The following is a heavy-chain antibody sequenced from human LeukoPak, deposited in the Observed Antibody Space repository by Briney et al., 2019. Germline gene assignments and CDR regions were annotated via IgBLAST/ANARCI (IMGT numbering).Heavy chain of an antibody. V-gene: IGHV3-7*05. CDR3: ARVRGDYYFDY. Sequence: GGSLRLSCAASGFTFSSYSMNWVRQAPGKGLEWVANIMQSGSEKDYVDSVKGRFTISRDNAKNSLYLQMNSLRAEDTAVYNCARVRGDYYFDYWGQGTLVTVSS. J-gene: IGHJ4*02. D-gene: IGHD2-21*01. CDR2: IMQSGSEK. CDR1: GFTFSSYS.